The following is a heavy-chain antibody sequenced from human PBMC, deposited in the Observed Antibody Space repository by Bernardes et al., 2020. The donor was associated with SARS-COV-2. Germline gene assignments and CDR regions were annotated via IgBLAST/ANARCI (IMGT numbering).Heavy chain of an antibody. V-gene: IGHV4-31*03. D-gene: IGHD4-17*01. Sequence: SETLSLTCTVSGGSINSGDYYWNWVRQHPGKGLEWIGYVYYNGATYYNPSLKSRLNILIDTSKNHFSLRLNSVTAADTAIYYCAVKAAYGDTTGGDWFDPWGQGTLVTVSS. CDR1: GGSINSGDYY. J-gene: IGHJ5*02. CDR3: AVKAAYGDTTGGDWFDP. CDR2: VYYNGAT.